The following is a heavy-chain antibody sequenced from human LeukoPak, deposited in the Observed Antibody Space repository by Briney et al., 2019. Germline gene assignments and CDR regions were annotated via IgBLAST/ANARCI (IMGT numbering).Heavy chain of an antibody. CDR2: ISAYNGNT. Sequence: ASVKVSCKASGYTFTSYGISWVRQAPGQGLEWMGWISAYNGNTNYAQKLQGRVTMTTDTSTSTACMELRSLRSDDTAVYYCARDSIAARPLIGYYYGMDVWGQGTTVTVSS. J-gene: IGHJ6*02. CDR3: ARDSIAARPLIGYYYGMDV. D-gene: IGHD6-6*01. CDR1: GYTFTSYG. V-gene: IGHV1-18*01.